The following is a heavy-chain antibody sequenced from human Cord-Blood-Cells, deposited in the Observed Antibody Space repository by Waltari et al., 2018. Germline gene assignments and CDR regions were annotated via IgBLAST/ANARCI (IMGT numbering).Heavy chain of an antibody. J-gene: IGHJ3*02. D-gene: IGHD3-16*01. CDR1: GGSFSGYY. Sequence: QVQLHQWGAGLLKPSETLSLTCAVYGGSFSGYYWSWIRQPPGKGLEWIGEINHSGSTNYNPSLKSRVTISVDTSKNQFSLKLSSVTAADTAVYYCARGLGAADAFDIWGQGTMVTVSS. V-gene: IGHV4-34*01. CDR2: INHSGST. CDR3: ARGLGAADAFDI.